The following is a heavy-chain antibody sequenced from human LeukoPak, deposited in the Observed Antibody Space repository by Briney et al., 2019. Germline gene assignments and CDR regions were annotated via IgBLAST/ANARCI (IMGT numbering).Heavy chain of an antibody. J-gene: IGHJ5*02. CDR2: IYYSGST. CDR1: GGSISSYY. Sequence: SETLSLTCTVSGGSISSYYWSWIRQPPGKGLEWIGYIYYSGSTNYNPSLKSRVTISVDTSKNQFSLKLSSVTAADTAVYYCARGVGDHGGNRNRFDPWGQGTLVTVSS. D-gene: IGHD4-23*01. CDR3: ARGVGDHGGNRNRFDP. V-gene: IGHV4-59*01.